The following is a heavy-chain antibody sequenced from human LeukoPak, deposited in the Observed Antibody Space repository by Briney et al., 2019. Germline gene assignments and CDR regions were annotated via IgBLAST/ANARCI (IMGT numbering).Heavy chain of an antibody. V-gene: IGHV3-23*01. CDR1: GFTFSSYA. CDR3: AAGDTAMDY. CDR2: ISGSDGTT. Sequence: PGGSLRLSCAASGFTFSSYAMNWVRQAPGKGLEWVSAISGSDGTTYYADSVKGRFTISRDNSKSTLYLQMNSLRAEDTAVYYCAAGDTAMDYWGQGTLVTASS. D-gene: IGHD5-18*01. J-gene: IGHJ4*02.